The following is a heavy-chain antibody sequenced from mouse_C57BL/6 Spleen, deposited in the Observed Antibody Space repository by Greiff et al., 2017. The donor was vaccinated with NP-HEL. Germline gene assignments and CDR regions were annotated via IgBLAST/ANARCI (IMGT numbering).Heavy chain of an antibody. CDR1: GYAFSCYW. D-gene: IGHD1-1*01. CDR3: ARRVTTVVAPFYY. CDR2: IYPGDGDT. Sequence: QVQLQQSGAELVKPGASVKISCKASGYAFSCYWMNWVKQRPGKGLEWIGQIYPGDGDTNYNGKFKGKATLTADKSSSTAYMQLSSLTSEDSAVYFCARRVTTVVAPFYYWGQGTTLTVAS. J-gene: IGHJ2*01. V-gene: IGHV1-80*01.